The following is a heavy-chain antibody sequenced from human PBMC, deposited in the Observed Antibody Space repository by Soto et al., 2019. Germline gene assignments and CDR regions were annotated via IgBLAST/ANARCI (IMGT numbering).Heavy chain of an antibody. D-gene: IGHD2-21*02. CDR3: ASLGVGDWANYYYLYCMDV. J-gene: IGHJ6*01. V-gene: IGHV3-11*03. CDR1: GFTFSDDY. Sequence: LRLSGAASGFTFSDDYMSFIRQAPGKGLKWISYISGTGTYTNYVHSVKRRFTIARDNSKNTLFLQMNSLRAEDTAVYYCASLGVGDWANYYYLYCMDV. CDR2: ISGTGTYT.